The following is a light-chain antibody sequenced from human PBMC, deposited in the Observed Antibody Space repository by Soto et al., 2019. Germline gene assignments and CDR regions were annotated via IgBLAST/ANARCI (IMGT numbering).Light chain of an antibody. V-gene: IGKV3-15*01. CDR3: QQRSNWPWT. J-gene: IGKJ1*01. Sequence: EIVMTHSPATLSVSPWERATPSFRSSQSVSSNLAWYQQKPGQAPRLLIYGASTRATGIPARFSGSGSGTDFTLTISSLEPEDFAVYYCQQRSNWPWTFGQGNKVDIK. CDR2: GAS. CDR1: QSVSSN.